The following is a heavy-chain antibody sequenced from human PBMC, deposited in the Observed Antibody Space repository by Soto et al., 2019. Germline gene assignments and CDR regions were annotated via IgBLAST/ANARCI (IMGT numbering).Heavy chain of an antibody. CDR3: GGAHTRVYSTFFGRYYYGVDV. Sequence: QVQLQQWGAGLLKPSETLSLTCAVYGGSFTGYFWSWIRQPPGKGLVWIGEIKHTGSTNYNPSLKSRVTMSVDTSKNPFSLKLKSVTAADTAVYYCGGAHTRVYSTFFGRYYYGVDVLGQGTTVTVSS. CDR1: GGSFTGYF. CDR2: IKHTGST. J-gene: IGHJ6*02. V-gene: IGHV4-34*01. D-gene: IGHD6-13*01.